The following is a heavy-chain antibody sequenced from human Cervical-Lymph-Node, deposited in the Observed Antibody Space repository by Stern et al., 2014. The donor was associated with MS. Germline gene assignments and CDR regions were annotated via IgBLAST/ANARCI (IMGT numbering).Heavy chain of an antibody. CDR1: AGTFSTYE. Sequence: DQLVESGAEVKKPGSSVKVSCRSSAGTFSTYEISWVRQAPGQGLEWMGKIVPIFGTTNYAQKFQGRGTITADESTNTAYMELSSLGSEDTAVYYCARGEGYSSRWYEVQSWGQGTLVTVSS. CDR3: ARGEGYSSRWYEVQS. J-gene: IGHJ1*01. V-gene: IGHV1-69*15. D-gene: IGHD6-13*01. CDR2: IVPIFGTT.